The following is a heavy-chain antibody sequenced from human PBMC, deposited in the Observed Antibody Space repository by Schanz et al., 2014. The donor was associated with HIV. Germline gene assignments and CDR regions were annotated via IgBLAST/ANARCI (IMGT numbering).Heavy chain of an antibody. CDR3: ARQGLRFSFWLDY. V-gene: IGHV3-33*01. J-gene: IGHJ4*02. CDR2: IWYDGSNK. Sequence: VQLLESGGGLEQPGRSLRLSCTASGFTFSNYGMHWVRQAPGKGLEWVAAIWYDGSNKFYADSVKGRFTISRDNSKNTLYLQMNNLRAEDTAVYDCARQGLRFSFWLDYWGQGTPVTVS. CDR1: GFTFSNYG. D-gene: IGHD4-17*01.